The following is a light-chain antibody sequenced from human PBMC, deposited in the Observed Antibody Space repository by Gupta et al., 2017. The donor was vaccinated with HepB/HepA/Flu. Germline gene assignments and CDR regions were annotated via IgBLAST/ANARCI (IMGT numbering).Light chain of an antibody. V-gene: IGLV2-11*01. CDR1: SSDVGGYNY. J-gene: IGLJ3*02. CDR2: DVT. CDR3: CSYAGSYAWV. Sequence: QSALTQPRSVSGSPGQPVTISCTGTSSDVGGYNYVSWYQQHPGKAPQLMIYDVTKRPSGVPDRFSGSKSGNTASLTISGLQAEDDAYYYCCSYAGSYAWVFGGGTKLTVL.